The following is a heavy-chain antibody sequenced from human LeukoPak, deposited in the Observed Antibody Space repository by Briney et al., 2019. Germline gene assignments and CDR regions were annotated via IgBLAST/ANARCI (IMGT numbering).Heavy chain of an antibody. D-gene: IGHD5-12*01. J-gene: IGHJ6*02. V-gene: IGHV3-74*01. Sequence: GGPLRLSCAASGFAFSNYWLHWVRQAPGKGLVWVARINTHGSSTNYADSVKGRFTISRDNAKNTLYLQMNSLRAEDTAVYYCARDPEKPGGYSGYDIAYYYGMDVWGQGTTVTVSS. CDR2: INTHGSST. CDR1: GFAFSNYW. CDR3: ARDPEKPGGYSGYDIAYYYGMDV.